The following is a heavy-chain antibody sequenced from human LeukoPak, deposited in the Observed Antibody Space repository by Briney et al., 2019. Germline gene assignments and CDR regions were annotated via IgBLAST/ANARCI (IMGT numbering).Heavy chain of an antibody. CDR1: GGSISSSY. CDR3: AAGEDY. CDR2: IYYIGST. J-gene: IGHJ4*02. V-gene: IGHV4-59*01. Sequence: PSETLSLTXTVSGGSISSSYWSWIRQPPGKGLEWIGYIYYIGSTNYNPSLKSRVTISVDTSKNQFSLKLTSVTAADTAVYYCAAGEDYWGQGTLVTVSS. D-gene: IGHD3-16*01.